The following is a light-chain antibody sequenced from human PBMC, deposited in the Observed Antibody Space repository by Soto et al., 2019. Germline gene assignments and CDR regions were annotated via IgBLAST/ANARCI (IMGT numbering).Light chain of an antibody. CDR1: QSFSDY. CDR2: KAT. J-gene: IGKJ1*01. V-gene: IGKV1-5*03. Sequence: DIQLTQYPSTLSASVGDRITITCRASQSFSDYLAWYQQKPGRAPELLIYKATYLQSGVPSRFSGSGSGTEFTLTISSRQPDDFAAYYCQQYNSPTWAFGQGTKVEIK. CDR3: QQYNSPTWA.